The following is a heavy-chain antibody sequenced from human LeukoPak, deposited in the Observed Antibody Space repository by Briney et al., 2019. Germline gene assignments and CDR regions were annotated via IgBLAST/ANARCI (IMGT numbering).Heavy chain of an antibody. CDR2: IISGGST. V-gene: IGHV3-23*01. J-gene: IGHJ4*02. D-gene: IGHD5-18*01. CDR1: GFIFSSYA. Sequence: GGSLRLSCAASGFIFSSYAMSWVRQAPGKGLEWVSTIISGGSTYYADSVKGRFTISRDSSKNTLYLQMNSLRAEDTAVYYCAKRPLTVDTTMAIFDYWGQGTLVTVSS. CDR3: AKRPLTVDTTMAIFDY.